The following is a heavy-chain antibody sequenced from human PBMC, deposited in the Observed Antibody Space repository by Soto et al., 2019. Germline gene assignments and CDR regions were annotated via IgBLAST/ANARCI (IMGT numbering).Heavy chain of an antibody. Sequence: SETLSLTCAVYGGSFSGYYWSWIRQPPGKGLEWIGEINHSGSTNYSPSLKSRVTISVDTSKNQFSLKLSSVTAADTAVYYCARGGTGYYRYYYHGMDVWGQGTTVTVSS. V-gene: IGHV4-34*01. CDR3: ARGGTGYYRYYYHGMDV. CDR1: GGSFSGYY. D-gene: IGHD3-9*01. CDR2: INHSGST. J-gene: IGHJ6*02.